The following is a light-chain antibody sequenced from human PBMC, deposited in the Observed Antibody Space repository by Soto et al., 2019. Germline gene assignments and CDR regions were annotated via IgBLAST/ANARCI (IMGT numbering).Light chain of an antibody. V-gene: IGLV2-14*03. CDR1: SSDIGGYNY. Sequence: QSVLTQPASVSGSPGQSITISCTGTSSDIGGYNYVSWYQHYPGKAPQLMIYGVTNRTSRVSNRFSGSKSGNTASLTISGLQTEDEADYYCSSYTSTSPLAVFRPGTKLTVL. J-gene: IGLJ1*01. CDR3: SSYTSTSPLAV. CDR2: GVT.